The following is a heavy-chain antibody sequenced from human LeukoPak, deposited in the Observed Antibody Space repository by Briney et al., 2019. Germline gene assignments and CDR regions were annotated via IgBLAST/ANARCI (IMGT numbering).Heavy chain of an antibody. CDR1: GGSISSGNYY. Sequence: SETLSLTRTVSGGSISSGNYYWSWIRQPPGKGLEWIGYIYYSGSTYYNPSLKSRLTISVHTSKNQFSLKLSPVTAADTAVYYCAREDGYSNFLDYWGQGTLVTVSS. J-gene: IGHJ4*02. V-gene: IGHV4-30-4*01. CDR2: IYYSGST. CDR3: AREDGYSNFLDY. D-gene: IGHD4-11*01.